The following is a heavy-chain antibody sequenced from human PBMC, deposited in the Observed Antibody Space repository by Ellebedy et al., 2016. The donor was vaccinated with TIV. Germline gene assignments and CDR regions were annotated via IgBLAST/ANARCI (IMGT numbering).Heavy chain of an antibody. V-gene: IGHV4-59*01. D-gene: IGHD2-15*01. Sequence: MPSETLSLTCTVSGGSISSYYWSLIRQPPGKGLEWIGYIYYSGSTNYNPSLKSRITISVDTSKNQFSLKLSSVTAADTAVYYCARVVWQLPVSYAFDIWGQGTMVTVSS. CDR2: IYYSGST. CDR3: ARVVWQLPVSYAFDI. CDR1: GGSISSYY. J-gene: IGHJ3*02.